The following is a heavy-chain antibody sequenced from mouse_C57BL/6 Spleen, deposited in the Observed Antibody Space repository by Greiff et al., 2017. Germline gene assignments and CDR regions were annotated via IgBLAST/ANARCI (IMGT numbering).Heavy chain of an antibody. V-gene: IGHV5-4*03. D-gene: IGHD1-1*01. CDR3: ASYYGSSPAWFAY. J-gene: IGHJ3*01. CDR2: ISDGGSYT. CDR1: GFTLSSYA. Sequence: EVKLMESGGGLVKPGGSLKLSCAASGFTLSSYAMSWVRQTPEKRLEWVATISDGGSYTYYPDNVKGRFTISRDNAKNNLYLQMSHLKSEDTAMYYCASYYGSSPAWFAYWGQGTLVTVSA.